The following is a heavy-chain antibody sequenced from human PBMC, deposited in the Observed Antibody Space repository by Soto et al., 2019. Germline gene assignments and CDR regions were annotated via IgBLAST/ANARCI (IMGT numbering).Heavy chain of an antibody. V-gene: IGHV5-10-1*01. D-gene: IGHD2-21*01. J-gene: IGHJ5*02. Sequence: GESLKISCKASGYSFSNYWITWVRQLPGKGLEWMGRIDPSDSYTNYSPSFQGHVTISADKSITTAYLHWSSLKASDTAMYYCAGPYSISVKNWIDPWGQGTLVTVSS. CDR3: AGPYSISVKNWIDP. CDR1: GYSFSNYW. CDR2: IDPSDSYT.